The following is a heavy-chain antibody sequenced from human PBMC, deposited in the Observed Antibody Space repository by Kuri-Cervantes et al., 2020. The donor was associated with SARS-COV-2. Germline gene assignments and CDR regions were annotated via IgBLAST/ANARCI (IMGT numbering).Heavy chain of an antibody. CDR3: VKGGARITNSGVVIANWFDP. V-gene: IGHV4-34*01. J-gene: IGHJ5*02. Sequence: GSLRLSCAVYGESFSDYYWTWIRQPPGKGLEWIGEINHRGSAEYNPSLKSRVTISVDTSKNQFSLKLNSVTAADTALYYCVKGGARITNSGVVIANWFDPWGQGTLVTVSS. CDR2: INHRGSA. D-gene: IGHD3-3*01. CDR1: GESFSDYY.